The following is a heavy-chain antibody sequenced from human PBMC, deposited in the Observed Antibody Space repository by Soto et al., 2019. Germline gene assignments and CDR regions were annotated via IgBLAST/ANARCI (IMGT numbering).Heavy chain of an antibody. Sequence: GGSLRLSCAASGFTFSSYAMHWVRQAPGKGLEYVSAISSNGGSTYYANSVKGRFTISRDNSKNTLYLQMGSLRAEDMAVYYCARDPASSLRYFDWSHFDYWGQGTLVTVSS. D-gene: IGHD3-9*01. V-gene: IGHV3-64*01. CDR3: ARDPASSLRYFDWSHFDY. CDR2: ISSNGGST. J-gene: IGHJ4*02. CDR1: GFTFSSYA.